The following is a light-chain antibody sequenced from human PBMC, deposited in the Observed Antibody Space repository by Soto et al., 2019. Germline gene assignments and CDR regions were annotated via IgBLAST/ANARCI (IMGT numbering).Light chain of an antibody. V-gene: IGKV3-20*01. J-gene: IGKJ1*01. CDR3: QQYGSSPWT. CDR1: QSVSSSY. Sequence: EIVLTQSPGTLSLSPGERATLSCRASQSVSSSYLAWYQQKPGQAPRLLIYGASSRATGIPDRFSGSGSGTDFTVTISRLEPEDFAGYYCQQYGSSPWTFGQGTKVDIK. CDR2: GAS.